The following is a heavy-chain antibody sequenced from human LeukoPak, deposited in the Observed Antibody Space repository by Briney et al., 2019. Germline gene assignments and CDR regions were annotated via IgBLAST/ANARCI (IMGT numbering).Heavy chain of an antibody. CDR2: IYTSGST. Sequence: PSETLSLTCTVSGGSISSYYWSWIRQPAGKGLEWIGRIYTSGSTNYNPSLKSRVTMSVDTSKNQFSLKLSSVTAADTAVYYCARDWYSSGWYGYYYYYMDVWGKGTTVTVSS. J-gene: IGHJ6*03. D-gene: IGHD6-19*01. CDR1: GGSISSYY. CDR3: ARDWYSSGWYGYYYYYMDV. V-gene: IGHV4-4*07.